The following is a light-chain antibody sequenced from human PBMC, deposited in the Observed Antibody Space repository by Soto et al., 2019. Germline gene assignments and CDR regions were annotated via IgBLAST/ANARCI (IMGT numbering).Light chain of an antibody. CDR1: SSDVGSYNL. V-gene: IGLV2-23*02. Sequence: QSVLTQPASVSGSPGQSNTISCTGTSSDVGSYNLVSWYQQHPGKAPKLMIHEVSERPSGVSNRFSASKSGNTASLTISGLQAEDEADYYCCSYAGSSTSLYVFGTGTKVTVL. CDR2: EVS. CDR3: CSYAGSSTSLYV. J-gene: IGLJ1*01.